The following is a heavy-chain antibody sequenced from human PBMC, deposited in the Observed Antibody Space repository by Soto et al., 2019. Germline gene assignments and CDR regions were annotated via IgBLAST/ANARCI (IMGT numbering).Heavy chain of an antibody. CDR3: ARRGSGTDSDS. CDR1: GGSISSSSYY. J-gene: IGHJ4*02. D-gene: IGHD3-10*01. CDR2: IYYSGST. Sequence: QLQLQESGPGLVKPSETLSLTCTVSGGSISSSSYYWGWIRQPPGKGLEWIGSIYYSGSTYYNPYQKSLVTRSVDTSKNRFSLTLGSVTAADAAEDYCARRGSGTDSDSWGKGTLVTVSS. V-gene: IGHV4-39*01.